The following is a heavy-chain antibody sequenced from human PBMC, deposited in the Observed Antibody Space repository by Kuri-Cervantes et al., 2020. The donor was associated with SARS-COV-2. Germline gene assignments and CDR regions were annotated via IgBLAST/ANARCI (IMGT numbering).Heavy chain of an antibody. D-gene: IGHD6-6*01. V-gene: IGHV4-38-2*01. J-gene: IGHJ4*02. Sequence: GSLRLSCAVYGGSLSGYYWGWIRQPPGKGREWIGSIYHSGSTYNNPSLKSRVTISVDTSKNQFSLKLSSVTAADTAVYYCARQGGYSSSSLDYWGQGTLVTVSS. CDR1: GGSLSGYY. CDR3: ARQGGYSSSSLDY. CDR2: IYHSGST.